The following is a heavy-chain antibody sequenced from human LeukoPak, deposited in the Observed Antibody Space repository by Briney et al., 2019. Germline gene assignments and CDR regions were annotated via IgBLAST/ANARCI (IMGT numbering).Heavy chain of an antibody. CDR2: ISGSGGST. J-gene: IGHJ3*02. CDR1: GFTFSSYA. Sequence: GGSLRLSCAASGFTFSSYAMSWVRQAPRKGLEWVSGISGSGGSTYYADSVEGRFAISRDNSKNTLYLQINSLRAEDTAVYYCAKGLAGYASSALDIWGQGTMVTASS. D-gene: IGHD2-2*01. CDR3: AKGLAGYASSALDI. V-gene: IGHV3-23*01.